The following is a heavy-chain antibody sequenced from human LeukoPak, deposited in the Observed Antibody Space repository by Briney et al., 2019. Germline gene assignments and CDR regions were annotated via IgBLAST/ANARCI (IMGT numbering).Heavy chain of an antibody. CDR2: IYYSGTT. CDR1: GGSINNYY. CDR3: ARQTAKNVDTARFDS. J-gene: IGHJ4*02. D-gene: IGHD5-18*01. V-gene: IGHV4-59*08. Sequence: SETLPLTCAISGGSINNYYWSWIRQPPGKGLEWIGYIYYSGTTNYSPSLNSRVNISLDTAKNQFSLRLSSVTAADTAVYYCARQTAKNVDTARFDSWGQGTLVTVSS.